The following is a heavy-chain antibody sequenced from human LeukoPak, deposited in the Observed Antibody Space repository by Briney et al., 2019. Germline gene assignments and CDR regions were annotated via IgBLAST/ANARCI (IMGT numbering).Heavy chain of an antibody. Sequence: SETLSLTCTVSGGSISSYYWSWIRQPPGKGLEWIGYIYHSGSTYYNPSLKSRVTISVDRSKNQFSLKLSSVTAADTAEYYCARNPIVGATSFDYWGQGTLVTVSS. D-gene: IGHD1-26*01. CDR3: ARNPIVGATSFDY. J-gene: IGHJ4*02. V-gene: IGHV4-59*12. CDR1: GGSISSYY. CDR2: IYHSGST.